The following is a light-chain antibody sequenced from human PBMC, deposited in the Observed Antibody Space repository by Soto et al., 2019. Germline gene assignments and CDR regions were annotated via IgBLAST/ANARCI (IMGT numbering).Light chain of an antibody. CDR1: QSISDT. Sequence: IVLTQSPATLSLSPVGIATRSCRASQSISDTLAWYQQRPGQAPRLLIYSASSRAPAFPARFSGSGSGTDFTLTISSLQSEDSAVYYCQQYNNWPWTFGQGTKVDI. J-gene: IGKJ1*01. CDR2: SAS. CDR3: QQYNNWPWT. V-gene: IGKV3-15*01.